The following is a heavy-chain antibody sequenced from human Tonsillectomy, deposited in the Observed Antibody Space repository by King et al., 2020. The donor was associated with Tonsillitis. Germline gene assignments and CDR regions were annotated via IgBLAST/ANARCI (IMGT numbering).Heavy chain of an antibody. CDR1: GFTFNSYG. D-gene: IGHD1-26*01. CDR3: AKDEWELQSYFDY. CDR2: IRDDGSNK. Sequence: QVQLVESGGGVVQPGGSLRLSCVASGFTFNSYGMHWVRQAPGKGLEWVSFIRDDGSNKNYLDSVKGRFTISRDNSKNTLYLQMNSLRIEDTAVYYCAKDEWELQSYFDYWGQGTLVTISS. J-gene: IGHJ4*02. V-gene: IGHV3-30*02.